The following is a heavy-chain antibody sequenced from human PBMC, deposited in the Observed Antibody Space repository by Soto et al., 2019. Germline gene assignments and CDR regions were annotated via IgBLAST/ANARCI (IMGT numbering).Heavy chain of an antibody. CDR2: MNPNSGNT. D-gene: IGHD1-26*01. V-gene: IGHV1-8*01. J-gene: IGHJ4*02. CDR1: GYTFISYD. Sequence: QVQLVQSGAEVKKPGASVKVSCKGSGYTFISYDINWVRQATGQGLEWMGWMNPNSGNTGYAQKFQGRVTMTRNTSRSTAYRGLSSLRSEDTAVYYCARGRIVGARPGNYWGQGTLVTVSS. CDR3: ARGRIVGARPGNY.